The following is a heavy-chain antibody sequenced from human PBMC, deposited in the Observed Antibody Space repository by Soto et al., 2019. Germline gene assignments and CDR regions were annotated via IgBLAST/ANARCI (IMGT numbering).Heavy chain of an antibody. CDR3: ARGVVVVAATPGNWFDP. V-gene: IGHV1-3*01. D-gene: IGHD2-15*01. CDR2: INAGNGNT. J-gene: IGHJ5*02. Sequence: ASVKVSCKASGYTFTSYAMHWVRQAPGQRLEWMGWINAGNGNTKYSQKFQGRVTITRDTSASTAYMELSSLRSEDTAVYYCARGVVVVAATPGNWFDPWGQGTLVTVSS. CDR1: GYTFTSYA.